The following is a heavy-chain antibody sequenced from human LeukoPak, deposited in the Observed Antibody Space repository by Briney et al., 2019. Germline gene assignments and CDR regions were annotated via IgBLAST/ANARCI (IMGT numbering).Heavy chain of an antibody. CDR2: THTSGST. D-gene: IGHD3-10*01. V-gene: IGHV4-4*07. J-gene: IGHJ4*02. Sequence: PSETLSLTCTVSGGSISSYYWTWIRQPAGKGLEWIGRTHTSGSTNYNPSLKSRVTMSVDTSKNQFSLKLSSVTAADTAVYYCARDTYYYGSGTYYFNYWGQGTLVTVSS. CDR1: GGSISSYY. CDR3: ARDTYYYGSGTYYFNY.